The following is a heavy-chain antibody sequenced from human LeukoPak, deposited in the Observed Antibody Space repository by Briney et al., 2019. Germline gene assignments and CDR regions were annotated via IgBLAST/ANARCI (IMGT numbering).Heavy chain of an antibody. D-gene: IGHD2-8*01. V-gene: IGHV3-21*01. CDR1: GFTFSSFG. Sequence: PGRSLRLSCAASGFTFSSFGIHWVRQAPGKGLEWVSSISSSSYIYYADSVKGRFTISRDNAKNSLYLQMNSLRAEDTAVYYCARDLGGDIVLMVYAIPYYYYGMDVWGQGTTVTVSS. CDR3: ARDLGGDIVLMVYAIPYYYYGMDV. J-gene: IGHJ6*02. CDR2: ISSSSYI.